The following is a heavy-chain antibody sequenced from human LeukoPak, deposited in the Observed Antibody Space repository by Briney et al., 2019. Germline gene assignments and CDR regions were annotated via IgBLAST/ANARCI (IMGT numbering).Heavy chain of an antibody. D-gene: IGHD2-21*02. CDR3: AKEPLYCGGDCYEPFDC. J-gene: IGHJ4*02. CDR2: ISGSGGST. CDR1: GFTFSSYA. Sequence: GGSLRLSCAASGFTFSSYAMSWVRQAPGKGLEWVSGISGSGGSTSYADTVKGRFIISSDNSKNTVYLQMNSLRGEAAAVYYCAKEPLYCGGDCYEPFDCWGQGTLVTVSS. V-gene: IGHV3-23*01.